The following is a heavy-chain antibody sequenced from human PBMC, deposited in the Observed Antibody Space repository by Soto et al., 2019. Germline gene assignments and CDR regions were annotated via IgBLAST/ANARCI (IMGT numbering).Heavy chain of an antibody. J-gene: IGHJ4*02. CDR2: ISTDGSKT. D-gene: IGHD1-26*01. CDR3: ARGPGHGGSYYEH. CDR1: GFTLSNHW. Sequence: EVQLVESGGGLVQPGGSLRLSCVASGFTLSNHWMYWVRQVPGKGLVWVSRISTDGSKTEYADSVQGRFTISRDNAKNTLFLQADSLRVEDTGVYYCARGPGHGGSYYEHWGQGTLVTLSS. V-gene: IGHV3-74*03.